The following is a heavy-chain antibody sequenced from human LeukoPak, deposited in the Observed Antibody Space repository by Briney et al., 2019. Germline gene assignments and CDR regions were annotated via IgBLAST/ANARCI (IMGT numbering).Heavy chain of an antibody. CDR2: IYNSSRI. J-gene: IGHJ4*02. CDR1: GFTVSSNS. V-gene: IGHV3-53*01. D-gene: IGHD6-6*01. Sequence: PGGSLRLSCTVSGFTVSSNSMSWVRQAPGKGLEWVSFIYNSSRIHYSDSVKGRFTISRDNSKNTLYLQMNSLRAEDTAVYYCARAEDSSWAIDYWGQGTLVTVSS. CDR3: ARAEDSSWAIDY.